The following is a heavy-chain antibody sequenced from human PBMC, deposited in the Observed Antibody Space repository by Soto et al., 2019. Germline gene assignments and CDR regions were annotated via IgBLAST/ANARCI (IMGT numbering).Heavy chain of an antibody. D-gene: IGHD3-10*01. V-gene: IGHV3-23*01. CDR2: ISGSGGST. Sequence: EVQLLESGGGLVQPGGSLRLSCAASGFTFSSYDMSWVRQAPGEGLEWVSAISGSGGSTYYADSVKGRFTISRDNSKNTLYLQMNSLRAEDTAVYYCAKDHFISWGSPSGSYSYYFDYWGQGTLVTVST. CDR3: AKDHFISWGSPSGSYSYYFDY. J-gene: IGHJ4*02. CDR1: GFTFSSYD.